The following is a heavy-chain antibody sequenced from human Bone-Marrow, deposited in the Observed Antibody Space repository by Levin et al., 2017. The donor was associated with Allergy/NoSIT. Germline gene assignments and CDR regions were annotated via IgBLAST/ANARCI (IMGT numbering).Heavy chain of an antibody. CDR3: AKLDGDGSGSQYHHFDN. D-gene: IGHD3-10*01. CDR2: INSDGGGT. V-gene: IGHV3-74*01. CDR1: GFTFSSYW. Sequence: GGSLRLSCAASGFTFSSYWMHWVRQAPGKGLVWVSRINSDGGGTIYADSVKGRFTISRDNAKNTLYLQMNSLRAEDTAVYYCAKLDGDGSGSQYHHFDNWGQGTLVTVSS. J-gene: IGHJ4*02.